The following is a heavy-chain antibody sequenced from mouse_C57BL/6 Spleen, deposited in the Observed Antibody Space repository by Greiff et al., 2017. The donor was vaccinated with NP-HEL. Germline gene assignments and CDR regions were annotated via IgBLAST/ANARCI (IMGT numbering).Heavy chain of an antibody. J-gene: IGHJ2*01. CDR3: ARQISFPGYYYGSFDY. D-gene: IGHD1-1*01. CDR2: IDPANGNT. Sequence: VQLQQSVAELVRPGASVKLSCTASGFNIKNTYMHWVKQRPEQGLEWIGRIDPANGNTKYAPKFQCKATITADTSSNTAYLQLSSLTSEDTAIYYCARQISFPGYYYGSFDYWGQGTTLTVSS. CDR1: GFNIKNTY. V-gene: IGHV14-3*01.